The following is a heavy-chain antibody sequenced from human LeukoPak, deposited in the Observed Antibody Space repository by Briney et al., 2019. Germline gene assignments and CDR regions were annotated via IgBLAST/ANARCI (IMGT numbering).Heavy chain of an antibody. J-gene: IGHJ4*02. CDR2: IKQDGSEK. D-gene: IGHD3-3*01. Sequence: GGSLRLSCAASGFTFSSYWMNWVRQAPGKGLEWVANIKQDGSEKYYVDSVKGRFTISRDNAKNSLYLQMNSLRAEDTAVYYCARDAIFGVVIIPFDYWGQGTLVTVSS. V-gene: IGHV3-7*01. CDR1: GFTFSSYW. CDR3: ARDAIFGVVIIPFDY.